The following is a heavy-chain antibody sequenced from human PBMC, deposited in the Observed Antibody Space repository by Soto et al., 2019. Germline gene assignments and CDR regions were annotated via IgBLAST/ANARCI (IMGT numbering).Heavy chain of an antibody. CDR1: GYIFSIYW. CDR3: TRLRGCTNGVCYTFDY. D-gene: IGHD2-8*01. Sequence: ESLKISCKGSGYIFSIYWIAWVRQMPGKGLEWMGTIYPGDSDTKYSPSFQGQVTISADTPTSTTYLQWSSLKASDNAIYYCTRLRGCTNGVCYTFDYWGQGTLVTVSS. J-gene: IGHJ4*02. CDR2: IYPGDSDT. V-gene: IGHV5-51*04.